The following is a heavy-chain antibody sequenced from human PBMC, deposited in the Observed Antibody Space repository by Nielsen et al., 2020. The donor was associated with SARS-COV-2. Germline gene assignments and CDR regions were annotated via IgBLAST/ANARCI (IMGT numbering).Heavy chain of an antibody. J-gene: IGHJ6*02. CDR3: AKTPGYCSSTSCYYYYGMDV. V-gene: IGHV3-30*18. Sequence: GESLKISCAASGFTFSSYGMHWVRQAPGKGLEWVAIIYYDGSKKYYADSVNGQFTISRDNSKNTLYLQMNSLRAEDTAVYYCAKTPGYCSSTSCYYYYGMDVWGQGTTVTVSS. CDR1: GFTFSSYG. D-gene: IGHD2-2*01. CDR2: IYYDGSKK.